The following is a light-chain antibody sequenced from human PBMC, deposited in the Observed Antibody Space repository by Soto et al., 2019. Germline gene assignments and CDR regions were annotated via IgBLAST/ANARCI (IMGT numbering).Light chain of an antibody. CDR3: QQSYNTPYT. CDR1: RSISNY. CDR2: ASV. J-gene: IGKJ2*01. Sequence: DIKMTQSPSSLSVSVGDKVTITCRASRSISNYLNWYQQKPGKAPELLIYASVNLQSGVPSRFSGSGSGTDFTLTINSLQPDDFATYYCQQSYNTPYTCGQGTKLEI. V-gene: IGKV1-39*01.